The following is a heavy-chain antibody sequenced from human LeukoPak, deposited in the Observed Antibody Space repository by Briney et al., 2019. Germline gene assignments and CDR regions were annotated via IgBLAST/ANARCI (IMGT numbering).Heavy chain of an antibody. J-gene: IGHJ4*02. CDR2: ISGSGGST. V-gene: IGHV3-23*01. CDR1: GFTFSSYA. Sequence: QAGGSLRLSCAASGFTFSSYAMSWVRQAPGKGLEWVSAISGSGGSTYYADSVKGRFTISRDNSKNTLYLQMNSLRAEDTAVYYCANRDPTVTTPWLLGELGWGQGTLVTVSS. D-gene: IGHD4-17*01. CDR3: ANRDPTVTTPWLLGELG.